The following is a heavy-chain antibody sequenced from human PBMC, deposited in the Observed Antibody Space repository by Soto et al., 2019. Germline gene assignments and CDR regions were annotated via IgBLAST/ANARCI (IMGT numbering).Heavy chain of an antibody. J-gene: IGHJ6*02. CDR2: SSTYNGDT. CDR3: ARQGSWPYYYYGLDV. CDR1: GYTFTTSG. V-gene: IGHV1-18*01. D-gene: IGHD1-26*01. Sequence: QVQLVQSGPEVKKPGASVKVSCEASGYTFTTSGISWVRQAPGQGLEWMGWSSTYNGDTNSAQKFKGRVTMPADTSTGTVYMELMSLKSDDTAVYYCARQGSWPYYYYGLDVWGQGTTVTVSS.